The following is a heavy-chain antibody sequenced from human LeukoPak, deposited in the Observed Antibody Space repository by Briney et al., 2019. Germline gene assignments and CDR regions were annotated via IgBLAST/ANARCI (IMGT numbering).Heavy chain of an antibody. V-gene: IGHV1-2*06. D-gene: IGHD2-21*02. CDR1: GGTFSSYA. Sequence: ASVKVSCKASGGTFSSYAISWVRQAPGQRLEWMGRINPNSGGTNYAQKFQGRVTMTRDTSISTAYMELSRLRSDDTAVYYCASEKLYCGGDCYPTPFDYWGQGTLVTVSS. CDR3: ASEKLYCGGDCYPTPFDY. J-gene: IGHJ4*02. CDR2: INPNSGGT.